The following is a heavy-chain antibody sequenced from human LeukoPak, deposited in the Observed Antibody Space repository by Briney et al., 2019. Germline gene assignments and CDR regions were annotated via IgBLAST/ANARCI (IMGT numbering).Heavy chain of an antibody. CDR3: ARDGVRNMGLRLDY. V-gene: IGHV1-69*13. Sequence: SVKVSCKASGGTFGVNAIHWVRQAPGQGLEWMGDIIPIFPKSNYAQKFQCRVTFTADESTSTAYMEMSSLTSEDTDVYYCARDGVRNMGLRLDYWGQGTLVIVSS. J-gene: IGHJ4*02. CDR2: IIPIFPKS. CDR1: GGTFGVNA. D-gene: IGHD1-14*01.